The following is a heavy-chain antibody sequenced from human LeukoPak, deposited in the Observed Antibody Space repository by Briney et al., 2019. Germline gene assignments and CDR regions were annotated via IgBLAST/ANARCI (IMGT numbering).Heavy chain of an antibody. CDR1: GFTFSSYS. V-gene: IGHV3-48*01. D-gene: IGHD6-19*01. CDR2: ISSSSSTI. CDR3: AKGVSYSSGWYYDWFDP. J-gene: IGHJ5*02. Sequence: PGGSLRLSCAASGFTFSSYSMNWVRQAPGKGLEWVSYISSSSSTIYYADSVKGRFTISRDNSKNTLYLQMNSLRAEDTAVYYCAKGVSYSSGWYYDWFDPWGQGTLVTVSS.